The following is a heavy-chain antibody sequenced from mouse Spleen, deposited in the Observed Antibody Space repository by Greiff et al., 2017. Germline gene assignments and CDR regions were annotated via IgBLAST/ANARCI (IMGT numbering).Heavy chain of an antibody. V-gene: IGHV5-17*01. CDR2: ISSGSSTI. D-gene: IGHD3-2*02. J-gene: IGHJ2*01. CDR3: ARQLRLPFDY. CDR1: GFTFSDYG. Sequence: EVKLVESGGGLVKPGGSLKLSCAASGFTFSDYGMHWVRQAPEKGLEWVAYISSGSSTIYYADTVKGRFTISRDNAKNTLFLQMTSLRSEDTAMYYCARQLRLPFDYWGQGTTLTVSS.